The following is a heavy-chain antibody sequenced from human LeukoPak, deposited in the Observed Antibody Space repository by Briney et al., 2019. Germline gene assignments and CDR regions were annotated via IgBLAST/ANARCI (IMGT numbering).Heavy chain of an antibody. V-gene: IGHV1-2*02. CDR3: ARDLGSVTGTKGFDY. J-gene: IGHJ4*02. Sequence: ASVKVSCKASGYTFTGYYMHWVRQAPGQGLEWMGWINPNSGGTSYAQKFQGRVTMTRDTSISTAYMELSRLRSDDTAVYYCARDLGSVTGTKGFDYWGQGTLVTVSS. CDR1: GYTFTGYY. D-gene: IGHD1-7*01. CDR2: INPNSGGT.